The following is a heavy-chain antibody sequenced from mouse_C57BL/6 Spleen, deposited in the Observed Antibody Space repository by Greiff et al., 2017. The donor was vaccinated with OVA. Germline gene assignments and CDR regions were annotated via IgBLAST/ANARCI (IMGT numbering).Heavy chain of an antibody. J-gene: IGHJ4*01. V-gene: IGHV1-72*01. Sequence: QVQLQQPGAELVKPGASVKLSCKASGYTFTSYWMHWVKQRPGRGLEWIGRIDPNSGGTKYNEKFKSKATLTVDKPSSTAYMQLSSLTSEDSAVYYGARRGDGSSPYYYAMDYWGQGTSVTVSS. CDR1: GYTFTSYW. D-gene: IGHD1-1*01. CDR3: ARRGDGSSPYYYAMDY. CDR2: IDPNSGGT.